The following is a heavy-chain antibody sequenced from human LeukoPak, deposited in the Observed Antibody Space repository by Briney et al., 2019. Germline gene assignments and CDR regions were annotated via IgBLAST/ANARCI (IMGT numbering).Heavy chain of an antibody. Sequence: GGSLRLSCVASGFTFSDYGMHWVRQAPGKGLEWMAFILSDGSNLYYADSVKGRFTISRDNSKNTLYLQMNSLRAEDTAVYYCAKDRGTYYFGDYWGQGTLVTVSS. V-gene: IGHV3-30*02. CDR2: ILSDGSNL. CDR3: AKDRGTYYFGDY. CDR1: GFTFSDYG. J-gene: IGHJ4*02. D-gene: IGHD1-26*01.